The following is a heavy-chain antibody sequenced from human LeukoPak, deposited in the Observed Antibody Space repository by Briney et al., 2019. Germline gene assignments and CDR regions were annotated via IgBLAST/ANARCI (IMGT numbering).Heavy chain of an antibody. J-gene: IGHJ4*02. CDR2: ISSSGGSI. D-gene: IGHD3-16*01. V-gene: IGHV3-48*02. Sequence: GGSLRLSCAASGFTFSGYVMSWVRQAPGKGLEWVSYISSSGGSIYHADSVKGRFTISRDNAKNSLYLQMNTLRDEDTAVYYCARGGTYHDTPFDFWGQGTLVTVSS. CDR1: GFTFSGYV. CDR3: ARGGTYHDTPFDF.